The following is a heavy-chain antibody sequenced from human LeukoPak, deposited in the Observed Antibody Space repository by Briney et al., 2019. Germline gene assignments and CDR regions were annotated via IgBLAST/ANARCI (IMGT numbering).Heavy chain of an antibody. CDR3: ASAYGSGKSAFDI. V-gene: IGHV4-30-2*01. D-gene: IGHD3-10*01. CDR1: GGSISSGGYS. Sequence: PSGTLSLTCAVSGGSISSGGYSWSWIRQPPGKGLEWIGYIYHSGSTYYNPSLKSRVTISVDRSKNQFSLKLSSVTAADTAVYYCASAYGSGKSAFDIWGQGTMVTVSS. J-gene: IGHJ3*02. CDR2: IYHSGST.